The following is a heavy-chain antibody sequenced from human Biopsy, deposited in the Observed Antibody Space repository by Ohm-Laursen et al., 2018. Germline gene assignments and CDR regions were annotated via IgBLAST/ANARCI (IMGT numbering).Heavy chain of an antibody. CDR1: GYTFTGYY. CDR2: INPDNGGT. CDR3: VISRAGGATWGMDV. J-gene: IGHJ6*02. Sequence: ASVKASCKASGYTFTGYYLHWVRQAPGQGLEWMGWINPDNGGTIHAQKFQGRVTVTRDTSISTAYVEVTSLRSDDTAVYYCVISRAGGATWGMDVWGQGTTVTVSS. V-gene: IGHV1-2*02. D-gene: IGHD3-16*01.